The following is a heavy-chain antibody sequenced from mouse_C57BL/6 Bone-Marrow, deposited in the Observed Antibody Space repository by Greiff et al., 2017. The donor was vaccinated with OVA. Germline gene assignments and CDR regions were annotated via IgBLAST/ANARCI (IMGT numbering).Heavy chain of an antibody. D-gene: IGHD2-3*01. CDR2: IYPGSGST. V-gene: IGHV1-55*01. CDR1: GYTFTSYW. CDR3: ARNGWLLIPFYWYFDV. J-gene: IGHJ1*03. Sequence: QVQLQQPGAELVKPGASVKMSCKASGYTFTSYWITWVKQRPGQGLEWIGDIYPGSGSTNYNGKFKGKATLTADKSSSTAYMQLSSLTSEDSAVYFCARNGWLLIPFYWYFDVWGTGTTVTVSS.